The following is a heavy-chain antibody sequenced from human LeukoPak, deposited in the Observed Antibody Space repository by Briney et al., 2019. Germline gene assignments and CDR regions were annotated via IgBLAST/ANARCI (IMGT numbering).Heavy chain of an antibody. D-gene: IGHD6-25*01. CDR2: TYYRSKWYN. V-gene: IGHV6-1*01. Sequence: SQTLSLTCAISGDSVSSNSGTWTWIRQSPSRGLEWLGRTYYRSKWYNDYAVSVKSRIAINPDTSKNQFSLQLNSVTPEDTAVYYCARGSSSGSWYFDYWGQGTLVTVSS. CDR1: GDSVSSNSGT. CDR3: ARGSSSGSWYFDY. J-gene: IGHJ4*02.